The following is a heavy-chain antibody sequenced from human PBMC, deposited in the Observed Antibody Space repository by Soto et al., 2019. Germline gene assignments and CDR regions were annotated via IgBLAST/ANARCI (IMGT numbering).Heavy chain of an antibody. Sequence: SETLSLTCTVSGGSIISGGYYWSWIRQHPGKGLEWIGYIYYSGNTYYNPPLKSRVTISVDTSKNQFSLKLSSVTAADTAVYYCARHRATYYYDSSGDAFDIWGQGTMVTVSS. CDR3: ARHRATYYYDSSGDAFDI. CDR2: IYYSGNT. J-gene: IGHJ3*02. D-gene: IGHD3-22*01. V-gene: IGHV4-31*03. CDR1: GGSIISGGYY.